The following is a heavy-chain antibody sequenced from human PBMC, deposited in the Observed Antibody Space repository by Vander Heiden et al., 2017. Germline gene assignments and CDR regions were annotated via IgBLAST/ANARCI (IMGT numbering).Heavy chain of an antibody. D-gene: IGHD6-6*01. J-gene: IGHJ6*02. CDR3: ARRGGAARLGRRDYYYGMDV. CDR2: IWYDGSNK. Sequence: QVQLVESGGGVVQPGRSLRLSCAASGFTFSSYGMHWVRQAPGKGLEWVAVIWYDGSNKYYADSVKGRFTISRDNSKNTLYLQMNSLRAEDTAVYYCARRGGAARLGRRDYYYGMDVWGQGTTVTVSS. CDR1: GFTFSSYG. V-gene: IGHV3-33*01.